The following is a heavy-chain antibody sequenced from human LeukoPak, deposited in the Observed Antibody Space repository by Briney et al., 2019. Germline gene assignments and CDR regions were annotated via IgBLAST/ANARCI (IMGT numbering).Heavy chain of an antibody. CDR1: AFTFSSYS. CDR3: ARDDYYGSGSYWGAFDI. CDR2: ISSSSSYI. D-gene: IGHD3-10*01. J-gene: IGHJ3*02. Sequence: PGGSLRLSCAASAFTFSSYSMNWVRQPPGKGLEWVSSISSSSSYIYYADSVKGRFTISRDNAKNSLYLQMNSLRAEDTAMYYCARDDYYGSGSYWGAFDIWGQGTMVTVSS. V-gene: IGHV3-21*01.